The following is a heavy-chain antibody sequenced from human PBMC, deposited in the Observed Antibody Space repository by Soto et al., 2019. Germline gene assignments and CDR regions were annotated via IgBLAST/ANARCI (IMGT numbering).Heavy chain of an antibody. V-gene: IGHV1-18*01. CDR3: ARGWDYTDYYGYF. J-gene: IGHJ4*02. D-gene: IGHD4-17*01. CDR2: ISTYSGDT. Sequence: QVQLVQSGAEVKRPGASVKVSCKTSGYGFKNYGISWVRQAPGQGLEWMGWISTYSGDTDYAQMFQDRITMTTDTSTSTVHMELRSLTLGDTAMYYCARGWDYTDYYGYFWGQGTLVTVSS. CDR1: GYGFKNYG.